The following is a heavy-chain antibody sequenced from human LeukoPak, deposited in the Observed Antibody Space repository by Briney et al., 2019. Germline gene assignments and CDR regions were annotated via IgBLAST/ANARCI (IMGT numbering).Heavy chain of an antibody. CDR2: IYPGDSDT. V-gene: IGHV5-51*01. D-gene: IGHD4-17*01. CDR3: ARPSVTTVTTYSLDYLEY. Sequence: GESLKISYKGSGYSFTSYWIGWVRQMPGKGLEWMGIIYPGDSDTRYSPSFQGQVTVSVDKSSNTAYLQWSSLKASDTAIYYCARPSVTTVTTYSLDYLEYWGQGTLVTVSS. J-gene: IGHJ4*02. CDR1: GYSFTSYW.